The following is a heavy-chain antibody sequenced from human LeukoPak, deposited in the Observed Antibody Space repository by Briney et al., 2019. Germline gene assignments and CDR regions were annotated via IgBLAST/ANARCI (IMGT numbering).Heavy chain of an antibody. J-gene: IGHJ4*02. Sequence: PGGSLRLSCAASGFTFSSYGMHWVRQAPGKGLEWVAFIWYDGSNKYYADSVKGRFTISRDNSKNTLYLQMNSLRAEDTAVYYCAKEAGYSYGYYFDYWGQGTLVTVSS. CDR3: AKEAGYSYGYYFDY. D-gene: IGHD5-18*01. CDR2: IWYDGSNK. CDR1: GFTFSSYG. V-gene: IGHV3-30*02.